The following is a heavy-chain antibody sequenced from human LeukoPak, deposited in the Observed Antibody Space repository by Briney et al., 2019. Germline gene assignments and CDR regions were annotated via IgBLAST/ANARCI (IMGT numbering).Heavy chain of an antibody. V-gene: IGHV5-51*01. CDR1: GYTFTSYW. J-gene: IGHJ5*02. CDR3: ARNREYSRSSGTEFDP. CDR2: IYPANSDT. Sequence: GESLKISCKASGYTFTSYWIAWVRQMPGKGLECMGIIYPANSDTRYSPSFQGQVTISADKSISTAYLQWSSLKASDTAMYYCARNREYSRSSGTEFDPWGQGTLVTVSS. D-gene: IGHD6-6*01.